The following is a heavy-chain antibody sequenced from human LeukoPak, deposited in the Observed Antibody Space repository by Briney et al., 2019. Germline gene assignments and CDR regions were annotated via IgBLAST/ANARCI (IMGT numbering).Heavy chain of an antibody. J-gene: IGHJ1*01. Sequence: GRSLRLSCAVSGFIFSGYGMHWVRQAPGKGLEWVALISHDESTKHYADSVKGRFTISRDNSKNTLYLQMNNLRVEDTAVYYCAKDRIVISFGDVSKHWSQGTLVTVSS. V-gene: IGHV3-30*18. CDR2: ISHDESTK. D-gene: IGHD3-10*01. CDR3: AKDRIVISFGDVSKH. CDR1: GFIFSGYG.